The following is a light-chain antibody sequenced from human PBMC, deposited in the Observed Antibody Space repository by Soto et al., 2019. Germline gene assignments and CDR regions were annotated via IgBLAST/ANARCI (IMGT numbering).Light chain of an antibody. J-gene: IGLJ2*01. V-gene: IGLV2-18*02. CDR2: DVS. Sequence: QSALTQPPSVSGSPGQSVTISCTATSSDVGSYNHVSWYQQSPGTAPKVIIYDVSNRPSGVPDRFSGSKSGNTASLTSSGLQAEDEAEYYCSSHTISNTLVLGGGTKLTVL. CDR3: SSHTISNTLV. CDR1: SSDVGSYNH.